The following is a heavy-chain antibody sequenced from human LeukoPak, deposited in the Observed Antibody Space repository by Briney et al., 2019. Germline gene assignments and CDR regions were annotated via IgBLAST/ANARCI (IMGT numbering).Heavy chain of an antibody. CDR1: GGSISSSSYY. V-gene: IGHV4-39*07. CDR3: ARDRSMEGMDV. Sequence: SETLSLTCTVSGGSISSSSYYWGWIRQPPGKGLEWIGSIYYSGSTYYNPSLKSRVTISVDTSKNQFSLKLSSVTAADTAVYYCARDRSMEGMDVWGQGTTVTVSS. CDR2: IYYSGST. D-gene: IGHD2-2*01. J-gene: IGHJ6*02.